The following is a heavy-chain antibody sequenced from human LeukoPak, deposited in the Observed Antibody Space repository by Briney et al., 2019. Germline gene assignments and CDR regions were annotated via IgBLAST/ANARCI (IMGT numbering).Heavy chain of an antibody. CDR3: AREGVTTDY. CDR2: MHYSGST. Sequence: PSETLSPTSAVSGYSLSNGYCWGWIRQPPGKGLEWIGLMHYSGSTYYNPSLKSRVTISRDTSKNQFSLNLNSVTAADTAVYYCAREGVTTDYWGQGTLVTVSS. V-gene: IGHV4-38-2*02. D-gene: IGHD2-21*02. J-gene: IGHJ4*02. CDR1: GYSLSNGYC.